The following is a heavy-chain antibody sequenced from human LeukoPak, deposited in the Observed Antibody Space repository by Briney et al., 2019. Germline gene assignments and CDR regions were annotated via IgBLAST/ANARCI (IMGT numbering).Heavy chain of an antibody. V-gene: IGHV5-51*01. D-gene: IGHD4-23*01. CDR2: IYPGDSDT. CDR1: GYSFTNYW. Sequence: GESLKISCKASGYSFTNYWIGWVRQMPGRGLEWMGIIYPGDSDTRYSPSFQGQVTISVDKSITTAYLQWSSLKASDNAMYYCARLLGGNSRVLDYWGQGTLVTVSS. J-gene: IGHJ4*02. CDR3: ARLLGGNSRVLDY.